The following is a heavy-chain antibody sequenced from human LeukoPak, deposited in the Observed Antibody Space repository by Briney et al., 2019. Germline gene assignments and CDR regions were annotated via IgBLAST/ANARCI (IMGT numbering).Heavy chain of an antibody. J-gene: IGHJ6*02. V-gene: IGHV3-53*01. Sequence: PGGSLRLSCAASGFTVSSNYMSWVRQAPGKGLEWVSGITTSGATYYADSVKGRFTISRDNSNNTLYLHMDSLRAEDTAVYYCAKAPMWNYYYGLDVWGQGTTVTVSS. CDR3: AKAPMWNYYYGLDV. D-gene: IGHD3-10*02. CDR1: GFTVSSNY. CDR2: ITTSGAT.